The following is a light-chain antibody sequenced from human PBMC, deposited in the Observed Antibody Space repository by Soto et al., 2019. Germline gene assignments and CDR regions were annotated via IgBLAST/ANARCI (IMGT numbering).Light chain of an antibody. J-gene: IGLJ3*02. V-gene: IGLV1-44*01. CDR1: SSNIGSTS. CDR2: NND. Sequence: QSVLTQPPSASATPGQGVTISCSGSSSNIGSTSVNWYQQLPGTAPKLLIYNNDQRPSGFPDRFSGSKSGTSASLAISGLQSEDDTDYYCAAFDDYLNAWVFGGGTKLTVL. CDR3: AAFDDYLNAWV.